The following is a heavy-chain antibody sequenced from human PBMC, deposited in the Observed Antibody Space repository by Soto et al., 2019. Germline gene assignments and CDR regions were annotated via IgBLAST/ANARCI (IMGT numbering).Heavy chain of an antibody. J-gene: IGHJ4*02. CDR3: ARGGGSPYHNHEFDF. CDR2: IFHSGST. CDR1: GGSISTNHW. D-gene: IGHD3-10*01. Sequence: PSETLSLTCVVSGGSISTNHWWTWVRQPPGKGLEWIGEIFHSGSTNYIPSLKSRVAISVDKSKNQLSLKLTSVTAADTAVYYCARGGGSPYHNHEFDFSCQGTLVTVSS. V-gene: IGHV4-4*02.